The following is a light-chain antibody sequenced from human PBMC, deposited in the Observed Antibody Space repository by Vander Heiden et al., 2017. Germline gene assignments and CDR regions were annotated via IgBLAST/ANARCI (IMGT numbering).Light chain of an antibody. V-gene: IGLV1-44*01. CDR3: AAWDDSLNGWV. Sequence: QSVLTQPPSASGTPGQRVTIPCSGSSSNIGSNTVNWYQQLPGTAPKLFIYSNNQRPSGVPDRFSGSKSGTSASLAISGLQSEDEADYYCAAWDDSLNGWVFGGGTKLTVL. CDR1: SSNIGSNT. J-gene: IGLJ3*02. CDR2: SNN.